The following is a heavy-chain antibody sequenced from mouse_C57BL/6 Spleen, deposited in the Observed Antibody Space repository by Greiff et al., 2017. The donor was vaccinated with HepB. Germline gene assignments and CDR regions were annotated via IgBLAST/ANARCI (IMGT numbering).Heavy chain of an antibody. J-gene: IGHJ3*01. Sequence: EVMLVESGGGLVKPGGSLKLSCAASGFTFSDYGMHWVRQAPEKGLEWVAYISSGSSTIYYADTVKGRFTISRDNAKNTLFLQMTSLRSEYTAMYYCARENGLPFAYWGQGTLVTVSA. CDR1: GFTFSDYG. CDR2: ISSGSSTI. V-gene: IGHV5-17*01. CDR3: ARENGLPFAY. D-gene: IGHD5-5*01.